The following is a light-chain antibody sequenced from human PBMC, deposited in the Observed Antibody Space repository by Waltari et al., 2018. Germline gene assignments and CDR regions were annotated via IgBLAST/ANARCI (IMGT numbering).Light chain of an antibody. CDR3: YSADGSGDLGV. Sequence: YELTQPPSVSVSPGQTARITCSGAELPKKYAFWYQQKSGQAPVLVIYDDDKRPSGIPERFSGSSSGSMATLTITGAQVGDEADYYCYSADGSGDLGVFGGGTKVTVL. V-gene: IGLV3-10*01. CDR2: DDD. CDR1: ELPKKY. J-gene: IGLJ3*02.